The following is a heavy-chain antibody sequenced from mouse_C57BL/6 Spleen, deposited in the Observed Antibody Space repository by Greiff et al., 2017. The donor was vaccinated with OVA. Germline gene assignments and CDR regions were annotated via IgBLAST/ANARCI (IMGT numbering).Heavy chain of an antibody. J-gene: IGHJ3*01. D-gene: IGHD1-1*01. CDR3: ARRGVTVVAEGFAY. CDR1: GYAFSSSW. Sequence: VQLQQSGPELVKPGASVKISCKASGYAFSSSWMNWVKQRPGKGLEWIGRIYPGDGDTNYNGKFKGKATLTADKSSSTAYMQLSSLTSEDSAVYFCARRGVTVVAEGFAYWGQGTLVTVSA. V-gene: IGHV1-82*01. CDR2: IYPGDGDT.